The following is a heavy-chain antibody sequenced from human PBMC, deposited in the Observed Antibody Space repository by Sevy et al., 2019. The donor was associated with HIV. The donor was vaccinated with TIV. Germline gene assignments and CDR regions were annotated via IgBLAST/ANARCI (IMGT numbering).Heavy chain of an antibody. CDR2: ISAYNGNT. Sequence: ASVKVSCKASGYTFTSYGISWVRQAPGQGLEWMGWISAYNGNTNYAQKLQGRVTMTTDTSTRTAYFGLRSLRSDDTAVYYCAGDAGPDYDFWSGYYSNYYYGMDVWGQGTTVTVSS. CDR1: GYTFTSYG. V-gene: IGHV1-18*01. CDR3: AGDAGPDYDFWSGYYSNYYYGMDV. D-gene: IGHD3-3*01. J-gene: IGHJ6*02.